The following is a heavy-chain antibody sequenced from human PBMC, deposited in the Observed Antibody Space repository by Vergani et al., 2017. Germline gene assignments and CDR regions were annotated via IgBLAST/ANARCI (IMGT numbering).Heavy chain of an antibody. V-gene: IGHV4-61*02. J-gene: IGHJ5*02. CDR1: GGSISSGSYY. Sequence: QVQLQESGPGLVKPSQTLSLTCTVSGGSISSGSYYWTWIRQPAGKGLEWIRRIYTTGSTNYNPSLKSRVTISIDTPKNQFSLKLSSVTAADTAVYYCAGDYYGSGGTGLSRGVNWFDPWGQGTLVTVSS. D-gene: IGHD3-10*01. CDR3: AGDYYGSGGTGLSRGVNWFDP. CDR2: IYTTGST.